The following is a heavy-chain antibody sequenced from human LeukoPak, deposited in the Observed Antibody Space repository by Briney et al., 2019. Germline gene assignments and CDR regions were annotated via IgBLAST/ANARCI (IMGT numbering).Heavy chain of an antibody. Sequence: SETLSLTCTVSGYSISSGYYWGWIRQPPGKGLEWIGSIYHSGSTYYNPSLKSRVTISVDTSKNQFSLKLSSVTAADTAVYYCARGGSMAASGFDYWGQGTLVTVSS. CDR1: GYSISSGYY. J-gene: IGHJ4*02. D-gene: IGHD2-15*01. CDR2: IYHSGST. V-gene: IGHV4-38-2*02. CDR3: ARGGSMAASGFDY.